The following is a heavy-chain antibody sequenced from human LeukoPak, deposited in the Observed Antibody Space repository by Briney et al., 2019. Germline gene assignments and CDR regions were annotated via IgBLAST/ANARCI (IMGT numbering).Heavy chain of an antibody. CDR3: ARGLDYYYYMDV. CDR2: INPNSGGT. CDR1: GYTFTGYY. V-gene: IGHV1-2*02. Sequence: ASVKVSCKASGYTFTGYYMHWVRQAPGQGLEWMGWINPNSGGTNYAQKFQGRVTMTRDTSISPAYMELSRLRSDDTAVYYCARGLDYYYYMDVWGKGTTVTISS. J-gene: IGHJ6*03.